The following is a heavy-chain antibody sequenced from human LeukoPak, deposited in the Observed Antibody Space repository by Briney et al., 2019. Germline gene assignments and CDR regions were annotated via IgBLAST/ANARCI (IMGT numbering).Heavy chain of an antibody. CDR2: ISRSSNYI. CDR3: ARGRTSYYDSHDAFDV. D-gene: IGHD3-22*01. J-gene: IGHJ3*01. CDR1: GFTFSTYR. Sequence: PGGPLRLSCAAAGFTFSTYRIDWVRQAPGEGLAWVSSISRSSNYIYYADSVKGRFTVSRDNAKNSVYLQMNSLRAEDTAMYYCARGRTSYYDSHDAFDVWGQGTLVTVSS. V-gene: IGHV3-21*01.